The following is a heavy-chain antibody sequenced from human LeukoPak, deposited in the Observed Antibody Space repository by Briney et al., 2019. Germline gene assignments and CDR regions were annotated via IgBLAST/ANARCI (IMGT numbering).Heavy chain of an antibody. Sequence: PSRTLSLTCTVSGGSISSYYWSWIRQPPGKGLEWIGYIYYSGSTNYNPSLKSRVTISVDTSKNQFSLKLSSVTAADTAVYYCARLGYCSGGSCYAHAPYYYYYYMDVWGKGTTVTVSS. D-gene: IGHD2-15*01. CDR2: IYYSGST. CDR1: GGSISSYY. V-gene: IGHV4-59*01. J-gene: IGHJ6*03. CDR3: ARLGYCSGGSCYAHAPYYYYYYMDV.